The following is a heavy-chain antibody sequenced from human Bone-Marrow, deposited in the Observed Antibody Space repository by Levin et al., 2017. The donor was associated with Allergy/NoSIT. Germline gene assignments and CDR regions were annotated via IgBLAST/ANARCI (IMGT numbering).Heavy chain of an antibody. D-gene: IGHD2-21*02. CDR3: ARVTYCGGDCYCFDY. V-gene: IGHV4-30-4*01. CDR2: IYYSGST. Sequence: SCTVSGGSISSGDYYWSWIRQPPGKGLEWIGYIYYSGSTYYNPSLKSRVTISVDTSKNQFSLKLSSVTAADTAVYYCARVTYCGGDCYCFDYWGQGTLVTVSS. J-gene: IGHJ4*02. CDR1: GGSISSGDYY.